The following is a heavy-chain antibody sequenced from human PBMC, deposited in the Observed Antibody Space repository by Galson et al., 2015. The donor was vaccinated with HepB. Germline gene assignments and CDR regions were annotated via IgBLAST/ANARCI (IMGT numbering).Heavy chain of an antibody. CDR1: GLTFSSYV. V-gene: IGHV3-23*01. J-gene: IGHJ4*02. CDR3: AMGSNCGD. Sequence: SLRLSCAASGLTFSSYVMSWVRQAPGKGLEWVSGISGSGGSRFYADSVKGRFTISRDNSENTLYLQMNSLRAEDTAVYYCAMGSNCGDWGQGTLVTVSS. CDR2: ISGSGGSR. D-gene: IGHD6-13*01.